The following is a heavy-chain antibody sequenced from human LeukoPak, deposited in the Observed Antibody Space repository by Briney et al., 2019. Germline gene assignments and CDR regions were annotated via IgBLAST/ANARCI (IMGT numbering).Heavy chain of an antibody. CDR1: GYTFTSYG. V-gene: IGHV1-18*01. CDR3: ARASTTEMATTSDY. Sequence: GASVKVSCKASGYTFTSYGISWVRQAPGQGLEWMGWISAYNGNTNYAQKLQGRVTMTTDTSTSTAYMELRSLRSDDTAVYYCARASTTEMATTSDYWGQGTLVTVSS. J-gene: IGHJ4*02. CDR2: ISAYNGNT. D-gene: IGHD5-24*01.